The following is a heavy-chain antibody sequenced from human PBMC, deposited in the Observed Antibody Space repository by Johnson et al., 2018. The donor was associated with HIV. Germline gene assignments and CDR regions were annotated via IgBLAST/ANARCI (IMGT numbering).Heavy chain of an antibody. CDR2: ISFDGSNK. D-gene: IGHD5-24*01. CDR3: ARGEMATTYHAAFDI. V-gene: IGHV3-30*19. J-gene: IGHJ3*02. CDR1: GFTFSSYG. Sequence: QVQLVESGGGVVQPGGSLRLSCAASGFTFSSYGMHWVRQAPGKGLEWVALISFDGSNKDYADSVRGRFTISRDNSKNTLYLQLNSLRAEDTAVYYCARGEMATTYHAAFDIWGQGTMVTVSS.